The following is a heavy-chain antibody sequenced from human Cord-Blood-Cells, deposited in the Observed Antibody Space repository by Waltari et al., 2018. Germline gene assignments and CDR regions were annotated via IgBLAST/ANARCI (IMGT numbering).Heavy chain of an antibody. D-gene: IGHD5-12*01. J-gene: IGHJ6*02. CDR3: AKSIVATIGYYGMDV. Sequence: EVQLLESGGGLVQPGGSLRLSCAASGFTFSSYAMSWVRQAPGKGLGWVSAIRGSGGSTYYADSVKGRFTISRDNSENTLYLQMNSLRAEDTAVYYCAKSIVATIGYYGMDVWGQGTTVTVSS. CDR1: GFTFSSYA. V-gene: IGHV3-23*01. CDR2: IRGSGGST.